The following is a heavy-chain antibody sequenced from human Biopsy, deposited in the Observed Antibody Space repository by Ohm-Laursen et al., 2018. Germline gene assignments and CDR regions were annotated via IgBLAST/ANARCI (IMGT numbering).Heavy chain of an antibody. Sequence: GTLSLTCTVSGGTFTGHYWSWIRQPPGKGLEWIGHISYTGYTSYNASLKSRVTISVDTSRNHFSLRLSSLTAADTAVYYCARGSNDFGGLYFPRWGQGTLLTVSS. CDR3: ARGSNDFGGLYFPR. D-gene: IGHD4-23*01. CDR1: GGTFTGHY. CDR2: ISYTGYT. J-gene: IGHJ4*02. V-gene: IGHV4-59*11.